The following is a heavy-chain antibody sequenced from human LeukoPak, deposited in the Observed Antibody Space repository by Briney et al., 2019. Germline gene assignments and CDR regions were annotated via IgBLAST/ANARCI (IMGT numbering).Heavy chain of an antibody. CDR2: INTNTGNP. CDR1: GYTFTSYA. Sequence: GASVKVSCKASGYTFTSYAMNWVRQAPGQGLEWMGWINTNTGNPTYAQGFTGRFVFSLDTFVSTAYLQISSLKAEDTAVYYCARVGYYYDSSGYIYFDYWGQGTLVTVSS. J-gene: IGHJ4*02. CDR3: ARVGYYYDSSGYIYFDY. D-gene: IGHD3-22*01. V-gene: IGHV7-4-1*02.